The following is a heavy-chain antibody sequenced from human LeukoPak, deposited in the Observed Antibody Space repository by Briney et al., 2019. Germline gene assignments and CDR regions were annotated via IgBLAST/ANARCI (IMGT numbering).Heavy chain of an antibody. CDR2: MNPNSGNT. J-gene: IGHJ4*02. CDR3: ARARPGYSGYDLDSPFDY. Sequence: ASVKVSCKASGYTFTSYDINWVRQATGQGLEWMGWMNPNSGNTGYAQKFQGRVTMTTDTSTSTAYMELRSLRSDDTAVYYCARARPGYSGYDLDSPFDYWGQGTLVTVSS. D-gene: IGHD5-12*01. CDR1: GYTFTSYD. V-gene: IGHV1-8*01.